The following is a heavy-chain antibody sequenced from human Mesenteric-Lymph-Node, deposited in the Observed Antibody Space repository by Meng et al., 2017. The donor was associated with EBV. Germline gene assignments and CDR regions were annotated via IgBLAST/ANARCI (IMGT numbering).Heavy chain of an antibody. J-gene: IGHJ4*02. V-gene: IGHV3-74*01. D-gene: IGHD3-16*01. CDR3: AREGSAYDFDY. CDR2: ISSDGSST. Sequence: EVQLGASGGGLFQPGGSLRLSCAASGFTFSSYWMHWVRQAPGEGLVWVSRISSDGSSTRYADSVKGRLTISRDNAKDTLYVQMNSLRAEDTAVYYCAREGSAYDFDYWGQGTLVTVSS. CDR1: GFTFSSYW.